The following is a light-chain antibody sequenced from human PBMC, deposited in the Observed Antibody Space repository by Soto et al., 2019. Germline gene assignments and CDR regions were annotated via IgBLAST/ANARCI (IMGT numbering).Light chain of an antibody. Sequence: QSALTQPPSVSGSPGQSVTISCTWISSSIGAHYDVHWYQQLPGTGPKLVIYGNGSRPSGVPDRFSGSKSGSSASLAISGLQPEDEADYYCQSYDSRLSASVFGAGTKVTVL. V-gene: IGLV1-40*01. CDR2: GNG. J-gene: IGLJ1*01. CDR1: SSSIGAHYD. CDR3: QSYDSRLSASV.